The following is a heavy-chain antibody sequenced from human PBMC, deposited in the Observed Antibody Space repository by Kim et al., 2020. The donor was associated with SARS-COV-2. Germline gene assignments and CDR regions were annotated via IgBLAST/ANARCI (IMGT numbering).Heavy chain of an antibody. D-gene: IGHD3-22*01. CDR1: GGTFSSYA. Sequence: SVKVSCKASGGTFSSYAISWVRQAPGQGLEWMGGIIPIFGTANYAQKFQGRVTITADESTSTAYMELSSLRFEDTAVYYCARVDYYDSSGYYLDYWGQGTLVSVSS. CDR2: IIPIFGTA. V-gene: IGHV1-69*13. CDR3: ARVDYYDSSGYYLDY. J-gene: IGHJ4*02.